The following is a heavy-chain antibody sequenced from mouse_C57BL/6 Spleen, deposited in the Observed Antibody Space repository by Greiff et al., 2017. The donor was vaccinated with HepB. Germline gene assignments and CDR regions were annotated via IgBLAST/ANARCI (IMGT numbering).Heavy chain of an antibody. CDR2: IYPGDGDT. CDR3: ARRKTTVVDFDY. V-gene: IGHV1-80*01. Sequence: VQLQQSGAELVKPGASVKISCKASGYAFSSYWMNWVKQRPGKGLEWIGQIYPGDGDTNYNGKFKGKATLTADKSSSTAYMQLSSLTSEDSAVYFCARRKTTVVDFDYWGQGTTLTVSS. D-gene: IGHD1-1*01. CDR1: GYAFSSYW. J-gene: IGHJ2*01.